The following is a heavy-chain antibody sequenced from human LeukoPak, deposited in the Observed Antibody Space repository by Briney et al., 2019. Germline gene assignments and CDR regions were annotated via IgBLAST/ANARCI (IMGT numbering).Heavy chain of an antibody. Sequence: GGSLRLSCAASGFTFSSYWMSWVRQAPGKGLEWVANIKQDGSEEYYVDSVKGRFTISRDNAKNSLYLQMNSLRAEDTAVYYCAVQYSSSWFSYRGQGTLVTVSS. CDR1: GFTFSSYW. V-gene: IGHV3-7*01. J-gene: IGHJ4*02. CDR3: AVQYSSSWFSY. CDR2: IKQDGSEE. D-gene: IGHD6-13*01.